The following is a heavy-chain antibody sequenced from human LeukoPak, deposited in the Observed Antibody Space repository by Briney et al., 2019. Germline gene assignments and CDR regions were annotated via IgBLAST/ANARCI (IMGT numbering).Heavy chain of an antibody. J-gene: IGHJ4*02. V-gene: IGHV1-2*02. CDR2: INPNSGGT. Sequence: GASVKVSCKASGYTFTGYYMHWVRQAPGQGLEWMGWINPNSGGTNYAQKFQGRVTMTRDTSISTAYMELSRLRSDDTAVYYCASAYVLRYFDIDYWGQGTLVTVSS. CDR1: GYTFTGYY. CDR3: ASAYVLRYFDIDY. D-gene: IGHD3-9*01.